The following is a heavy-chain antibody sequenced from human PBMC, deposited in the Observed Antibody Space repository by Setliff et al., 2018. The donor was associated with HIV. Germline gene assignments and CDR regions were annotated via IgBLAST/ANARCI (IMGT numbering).Heavy chain of an antibody. CDR3: ARSNLRRYGDPDWYFDL. V-gene: IGHV3-23*01. CDR2: ISGSGAT. D-gene: IGHD4-17*01. J-gene: IGHJ2*01. Sequence: PGGSLRLSCVASGFTFSSYTMSWVRQAPGKGLEWVSAISGSGATFYADSVKARFTISRDNSRSTLYLQMNSLRAEDTAVYYCARSNLRRYGDPDWYFDLWGRGTLVTVSS. CDR1: GFTFSSYT.